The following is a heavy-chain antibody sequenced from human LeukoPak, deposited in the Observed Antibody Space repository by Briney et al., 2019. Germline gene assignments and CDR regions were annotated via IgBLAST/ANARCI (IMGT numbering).Heavy chain of an antibody. Sequence: PGGSLRLSCAASGLTFSSYAMHWVRQAPGKGLEWVAVISYGGSNKYYADSVKGRFTISRDNSKNTLYLQMNSLRAEDTAVYYCTRDREQWLHAFDIWGQGTMVTVSS. D-gene: IGHD6-19*01. J-gene: IGHJ3*02. CDR3: TRDREQWLHAFDI. V-gene: IGHV3-30-3*01. CDR1: GLTFSSYA. CDR2: ISYGGSNK.